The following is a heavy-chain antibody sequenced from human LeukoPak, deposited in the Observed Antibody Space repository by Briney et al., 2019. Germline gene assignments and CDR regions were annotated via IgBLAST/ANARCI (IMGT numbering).Heavy chain of an antibody. D-gene: IGHD6-13*01. J-gene: IGHJ4*02. Sequence: HPGGSLKLSCAASGFTFSSYSMNWVRQAPGKGLEWVSYISSSGSTIYYADSVKGRFTISRDNAKNSLYLQMNSLRAEDTAVYYCAKDLRPYSSSWHHYFDYWGQGTLVTVSS. CDR1: GFTFSSYS. V-gene: IGHV3-48*04. CDR2: ISSSGSTI. CDR3: AKDLRPYSSSWHHYFDY.